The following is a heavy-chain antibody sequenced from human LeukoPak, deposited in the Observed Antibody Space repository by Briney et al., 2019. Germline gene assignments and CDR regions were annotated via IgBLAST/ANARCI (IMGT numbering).Heavy chain of an antibody. CDR2: IYYSGST. V-gene: IGHV4-31*03. Sequence: SETLSLTCTVSDGSISSGGYYWSWIRQHPGKGLEWIGYIYYSGSTYYNPSLKSRVTISVDTSKNQFSLKLSSVTAADTAVYYCARGPKAAAIPVEYYFDYWGQGTLVTVSS. CDR1: DGSISSGGYY. D-gene: IGHD2-2*02. CDR3: ARGPKAAAIPVEYYFDY. J-gene: IGHJ4*02.